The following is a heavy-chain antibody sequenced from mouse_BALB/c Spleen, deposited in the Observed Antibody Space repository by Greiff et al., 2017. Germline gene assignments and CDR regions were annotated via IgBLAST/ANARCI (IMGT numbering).Heavy chain of an antibody. CDR3: ARRGYGYDEFAY. CDR1: GYTFTDYN. J-gene: IGHJ3*01. V-gene: IGHV1S29*02. Sequence: EVQLQQSGPELVKPGASVKISCKASGYTFTDYNMHWVKQSHGKSLEWIGYIYPYNGGTGYNQKFKSKATLTVDNSSSTAYMELRSLTSEDSAVYYCARRGYGYDEFAYWGQGTLVTVSA. D-gene: IGHD2-2*01. CDR2: IYPYNGGT.